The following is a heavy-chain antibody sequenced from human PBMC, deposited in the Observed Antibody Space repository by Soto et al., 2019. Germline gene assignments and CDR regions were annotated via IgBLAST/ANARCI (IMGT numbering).Heavy chain of an antibody. CDR2: IYYSGST. D-gene: IGHD1-26*01. CDR3: ARAEVGAIPGNWFDP. Sequence: TVSGGSISSYYWSWIRQPPGKGLEWIGYIYYSGSTNYNPSLKSRVTISVDTSKNQFSLKLSSVTAADTAVYYCARAEVGAIPGNWFDPWGQGTLVTVSS. J-gene: IGHJ5*02. CDR1: GGSISSYY. V-gene: IGHV4-59*01.